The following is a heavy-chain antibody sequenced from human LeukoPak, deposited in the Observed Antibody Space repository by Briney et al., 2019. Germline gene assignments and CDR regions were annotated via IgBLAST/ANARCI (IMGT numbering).Heavy chain of an antibody. V-gene: IGHV3-7*05. D-gene: IGHD1-14*01. CDR3: TTDISAVLY. CDR2: IKQDGSDK. Sequence: GGSLRLSCAASGFSFSDYWMSWVRQAPGKGLEWVASIKQDGSDKLYVDSVKGRFTISRDNAKNSLFLQMNSLRAEDTAVYYCTTDISAVLYWGQGTLVTVSS. CDR1: GFSFSDYW. J-gene: IGHJ4*02.